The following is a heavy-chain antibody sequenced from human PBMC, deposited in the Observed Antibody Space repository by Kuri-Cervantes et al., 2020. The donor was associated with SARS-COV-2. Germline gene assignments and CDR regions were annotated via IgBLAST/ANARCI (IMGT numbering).Heavy chain of an antibody. CDR3: ARDFGSGWDQDFQH. D-gene: IGHD1-26*01. V-gene: IGHV3-30-3*01. CDR2: ISYDGSNK. CDR1: GFTFSSYA. Sequence: VGSLRLYSAASGFTFSSYAMHWVRQAPGKGLEWVAFISYDGSNKYYSDSVKGRFTISSDNAKNSLYLQMNNLRAEDTAVYYCARDFGSGWDQDFQHWGQGTLVTVSS. J-gene: IGHJ1*01.